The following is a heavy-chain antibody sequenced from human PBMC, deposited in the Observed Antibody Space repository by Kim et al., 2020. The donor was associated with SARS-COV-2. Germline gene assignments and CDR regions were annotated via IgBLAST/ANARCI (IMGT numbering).Heavy chain of an antibody. CDR2: INHSGST. CDR1: GGSFSGYY. V-gene: IGHV4-34*01. CDR3: ARAINWFDP. J-gene: IGHJ5*02. Sequence: SETLSLTCAVYGGSFSGYYWSWIRQPPGKGLEWIGEINHSGSTNYNPSLKSRVTISVDTSKNQFSLKLSSVTAADTAVYYCARAINWFDPWGQGTLVTVSS.